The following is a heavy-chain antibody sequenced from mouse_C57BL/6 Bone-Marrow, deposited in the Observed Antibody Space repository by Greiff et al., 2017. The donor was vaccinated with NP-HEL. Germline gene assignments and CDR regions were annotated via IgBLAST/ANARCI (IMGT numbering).Heavy chain of an antibody. D-gene: IGHD1-1*01. CDR1: GFSLTSYG. CDR2: IWSGGST. J-gene: IGHJ1*03. CDR3: AREGTTLVALHWYFDV. Sequence: QVQLKESGPGLVQPSQSLSITCTVSGFSLTSYGVHWVRQSPGKGLEWLGVIWSGGSTDYNAAFISRLSISKYNSKSQVFFKMNSLQADDTAIYYCAREGTTLVALHWYFDVWGTGTTVTVSS. V-gene: IGHV2-2*01.